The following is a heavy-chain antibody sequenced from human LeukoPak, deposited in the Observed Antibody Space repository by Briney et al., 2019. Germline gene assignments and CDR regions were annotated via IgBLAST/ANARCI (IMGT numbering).Heavy chain of an antibody. D-gene: IGHD1-1*01. Sequence: GGSLRLSCAASEFTFSSHALTWVRQTPGKGLDWVSSISVASTPYYLDSVKGRFTISRDNSKNTLYLQMNSLEVEDTALYYCVKCILDNCREGFDIWGQGTMVTVSS. CDR2: ISVASTP. J-gene: IGHJ3*02. CDR1: EFTFSSHA. V-gene: IGHV3-23*01. CDR3: VKCILDNCREGFDI.